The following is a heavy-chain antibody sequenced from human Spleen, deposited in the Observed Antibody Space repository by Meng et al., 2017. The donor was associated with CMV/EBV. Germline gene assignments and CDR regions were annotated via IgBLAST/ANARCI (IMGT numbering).Heavy chain of an antibody. CDR3: ARSGSGYYDKHFDY. CDR2: ISWDGGST. D-gene: IGHD3-3*01. CDR1: GFTFDDYI. J-gene: IGHJ4*02. Sequence: SGFTFDDYIMLWVRQAPGKGLEWVSLISWDGGSTYYADSVKGRFTISRDNSKNSLYLQMNSLRTEDTALYYCARSGSGYYDKHFDYWGQGTLVTVSS. V-gene: IGHV3-43*01.